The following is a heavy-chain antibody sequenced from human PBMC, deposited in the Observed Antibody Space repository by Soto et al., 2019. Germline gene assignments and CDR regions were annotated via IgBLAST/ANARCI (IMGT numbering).Heavy chain of an antibody. D-gene: IGHD3-10*01. CDR1: GYTFTSYG. V-gene: IGHV1-18*01. J-gene: IGHJ4*02. CDR3: ARDKGDGSGSYYGY. Sequence: QVQLVQSGAEVKKPGASVKVSCKASGYTFTSYGISWVRQAPGQGLEWMGGISADNGNTNYAQKLQPSVTMTTATSTSTAYMELRRLISYDTAVYYCARDKGDGSGSYYGYWGQGTLVTVSS. CDR2: ISADNGNT.